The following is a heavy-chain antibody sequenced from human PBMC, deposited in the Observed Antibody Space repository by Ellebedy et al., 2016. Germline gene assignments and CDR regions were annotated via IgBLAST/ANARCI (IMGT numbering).Heavy chain of an antibody. D-gene: IGHD3-16*01. Sequence: GGSLRLSXTASGLNFNTFFMNWVRQAPGRGLEWVSSISSSGSNIFYADSVKGRFTISRDNAKNSLFLQMNSLRAEDTAVYYCARGVGGTSLNWFDPWGQGTLVTVSS. V-gene: IGHV3-21*01. CDR2: ISSSGSNI. J-gene: IGHJ5*02. CDR3: ARGVGGTSLNWFDP. CDR1: GLNFNTFF.